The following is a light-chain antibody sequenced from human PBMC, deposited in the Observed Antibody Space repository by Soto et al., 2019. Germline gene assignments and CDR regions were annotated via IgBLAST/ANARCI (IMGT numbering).Light chain of an antibody. J-gene: IGKJ4*01. CDR2: AAS. CDR3: LQHNSFPT. Sequence: IQMTQSPSSLSASVGDRVTNTCRASQGISNDLGWYQQKPGKAPKRLISAASSLQSGVPSRFSGSGSGTEFTLTISSLQPEDSATYYCLQHNSFPTFGGGTKVEIK. CDR1: QGISND. V-gene: IGKV1-17*01.